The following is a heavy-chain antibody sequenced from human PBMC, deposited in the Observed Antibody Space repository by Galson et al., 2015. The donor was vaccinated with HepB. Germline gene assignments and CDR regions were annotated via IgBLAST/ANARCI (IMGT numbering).Heavy chain of an antibody. CDR1: GYAFTSYY. V-gene: IGHV1-46*01. CDR2: INPSGGST. J-gene: IGHJ3*02. CDR3: ARESQSGAPIVIVPAAIPNGAFDI. D-gene: IGHD2-2*01. Sequence: SCKASGYAFTSYYMHWVRQAPGQGLEWMGIINPSGGSTSYAQKFQGRVTMTRDTSTSTVYMELSSLRSEDTAVYYCARESQSGAPIVIVPAAIPNGAFDIWGQGTMVTVSS.